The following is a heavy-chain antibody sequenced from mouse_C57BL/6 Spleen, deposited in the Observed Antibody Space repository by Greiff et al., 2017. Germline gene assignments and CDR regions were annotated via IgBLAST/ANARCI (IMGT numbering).Heavy chain of an antibody. V-gene: IGHV5-4*01. CDR2: ISDGGSYT. CDR1: GFTFSSYA. CDR3: ARDQTTVVVPGFAY. J-gene: IGHJ3*01. Sequence: EVKLVESGGGLVKPGGSLKLSCAASGFTFSSYAMSWVRQTPEKRLEWVATISDGGSYTYYPDNVKGRFTISRDNAKNNLYLQMSHLKSEDTAMYYCARDQTTVVVPGFAYWGQGTLVTVSA. D-gene: IGHD1-1*01.